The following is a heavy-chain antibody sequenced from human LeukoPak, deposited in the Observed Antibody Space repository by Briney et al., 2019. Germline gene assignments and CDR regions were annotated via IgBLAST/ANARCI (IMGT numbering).Heavy chain of an antibody. V-gene: IGHV1-2*02. CDR3: ASFYVP. CDR2: VNIFSCAK. J-gene: IGHJ5*02. D-gene: IGHD2/OR15-2a*01. Sequence: ASVKVSRKALGYNLTHYYFHWVRQAPGQGLEGVGKVNIFSCAKNYAHKFQGRVAMTRGASTYTFYMEQSRLTSDNTGLYYCASFYVPWGQGTLVTVSS. CDR1: GYNLTHYY.